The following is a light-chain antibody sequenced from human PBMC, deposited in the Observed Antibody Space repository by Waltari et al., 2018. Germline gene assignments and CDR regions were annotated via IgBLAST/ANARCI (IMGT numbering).Light chain of an antibody. Sequence: DIVMTQSPLSLSVIPGESASISCGSSQSLLHSYGYNYLDWYFQKPGQSPQLLIYMGSNRAPGVPDRFSGSGSGSDFTLKISRVEADDVGVYFCMQALQTPVTFGGGTKVEIK. J-gene: IGKJ4*01. CDR1: QSLLHSYGYNY. CDR2: MGS. V-gene: IGKV2-28*01. CDR3: MQALQTPVT.